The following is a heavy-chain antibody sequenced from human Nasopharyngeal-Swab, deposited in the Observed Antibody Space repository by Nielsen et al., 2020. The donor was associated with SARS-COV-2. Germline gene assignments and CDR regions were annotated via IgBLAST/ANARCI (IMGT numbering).Heavy chain of an antibody. CDR1: GGSVSSGSYY. V-gene: IGHV4-61*01. CDR3: ARRGLAVADFDL. Sequence: SETLSLTCTVSGGSVSSGSYYWGWIRQPPGKGLEWIGYIYYSGSTNYNPSLKSRVTISVDTSNNQFSLKVRSVTATDTAVYYCARRGLAVADFDLWGRGTLVTVSS. J-gene: IGHJ2*01. CDR2: IYYSGST. D-gene: IGHD6-19*01.